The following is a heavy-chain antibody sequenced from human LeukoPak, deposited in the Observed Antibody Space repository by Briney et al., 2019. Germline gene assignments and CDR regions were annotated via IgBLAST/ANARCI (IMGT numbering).Heavy chain of an antibody. V-gene: IGHV4-61*02. CDR2: IYTTGIT. Sequence: SQTLSLTCAVSGDSISSGTDYWSWIRQPAGQGLEWIGRIYTTGITNYNPSLKSRVTISVDTSKNQFSLNLTSVTAADTAVYYCAREFLASRRNWVYPWGQGILVTVSS. CDR1: GDSISSGTDY. J-gene: IGHJ5*02. CDR3: AREFLASRRNWVYP. D-gene: IGHD6-6*01.